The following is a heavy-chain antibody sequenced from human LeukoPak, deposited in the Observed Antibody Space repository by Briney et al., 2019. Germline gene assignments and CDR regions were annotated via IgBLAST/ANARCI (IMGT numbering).Heavy chain of an antibody. CDR2: INPNSDGT. CDR3: ARGETWWEQRCYFDF. D-gene: IGHD1-26*01. CDR1: GYTFTGYY. J-gene: IGHJ4*02. Sequence: GASVKVSCKASGYTFTGYYIHWVRQAPGQGLEWMGWINPNSDGTDYAQKFQGRVTMTSDASINTAYMELSRLTSDDTAMYYCARGETWWEQRCYFDFWGQGTLATVSS. V-gene: IGHV1-2*02.